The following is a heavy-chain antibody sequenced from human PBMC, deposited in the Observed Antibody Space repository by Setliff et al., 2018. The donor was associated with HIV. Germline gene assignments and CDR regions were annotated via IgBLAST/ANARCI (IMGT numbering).Heavy chain of an antibody. CDR1: GGSISSGGYY. CDR2: IYYSGST. CDR3: ARGAPYYDILTGYYSYYYYYMDV. D-gene: IGHD3-9*01. V-gene: IGHV4-31*03. J-gene: IGHJ6*03. Sequence: SETLSLTCTVSGGSISSGGYYWSWIRQHPGKGLEWIGYIYYSGSTYYNPSLKSRVTISVDTSKNQCSLKLSSVTAADTAVYYCARGAPYYDILTGYYSYYYYYMDVWGKGTTVTVSS.